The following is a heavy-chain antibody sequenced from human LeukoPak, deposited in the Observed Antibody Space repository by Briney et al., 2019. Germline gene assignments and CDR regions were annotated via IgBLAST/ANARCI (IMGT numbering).Heavy chain of an antibody. CDR1: GGSISSSSYY. D-gene: IGHD3-10*01. J-gene: IGHJ4*02. V-gene: IGHV4-39*07. CDR2: IYYSGST. Sequence: SETLSLTCTVSGGSISSSSYYWGWIRQPPGKGLEWIGSIYYSGSTYYNPSLKSRVTISVDTSKNQFSLKLSSVTAADTAVYYCARVRDPRRRTYYYGSGSYHDYWGQGTLVTVSS. CDR3: ARVRDPRRRTYYYGSGSYHDY.